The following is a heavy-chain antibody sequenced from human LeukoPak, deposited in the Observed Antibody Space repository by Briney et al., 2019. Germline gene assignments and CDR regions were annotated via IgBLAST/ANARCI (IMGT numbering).Heavy chain of an antibody. D-gene: IGHD2-2*02. V-gene: IGHV3-23*01. CDR2: ISSSGGRT. CDR1: GFTFSSYA. CDR3: AKGVGGVVPAAISGFDY. J-gene: IGHJ4*02. Sequence: TGGSLRLSCAASGFTFSSYAMGWVRQAPGKGLEWVSTISSSGGRTYYADSVKGHFTISRDDSKNTLYLQMNSLRAEDTAVYYCAKGVGGVVPAAISGFDYWGQGTLVTVSS.